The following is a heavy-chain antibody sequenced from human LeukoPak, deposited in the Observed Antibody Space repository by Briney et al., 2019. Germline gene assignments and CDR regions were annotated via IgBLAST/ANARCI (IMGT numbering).Heavy chain of an antibody. CDR3: ARASPDMITFGGVIEWFDP. J-gene: IGHJ5*02. Sequence: SETLSLTCTVSGDSISSYYWSWIRQPPGKGLEWIGYIYYSGSTNCNPSLKSRVTISVDTSKNQFSLKLSSVTAADTAVYYCARASPDMITFGGVIEWFDPWGQGTLVTVSS. V-gene: IGHV4-59*01. CDR1: GDSISSYY. CDR2: IYYSGST. D-gene: IGHD3-16*02.